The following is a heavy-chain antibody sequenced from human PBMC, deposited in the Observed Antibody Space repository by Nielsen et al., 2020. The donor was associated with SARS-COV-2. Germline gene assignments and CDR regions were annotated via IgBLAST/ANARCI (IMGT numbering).Heavy chain of an antibody. CDR2: VYYSGST. V-gene: IGHV4-61*01. CDR1: RDSVSSGSYY. J-gene: IGHJ4*02. CDR3: VRIDMATISVDY. Sequence: GSLRLSCTVSRDSVSSGSYYWGWIRQPPGKGLEWIGFVYYSGSTNYNPSLKSRVTISVDTSKNQFSLKVNSVTAADTAVFYCVRIDMATISVDYWGPGTLVTRSS. D-gene: IGHD5-24*01.